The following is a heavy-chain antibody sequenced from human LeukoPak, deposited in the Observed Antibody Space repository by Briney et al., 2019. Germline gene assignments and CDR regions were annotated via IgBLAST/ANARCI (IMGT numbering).Heavy chain of an antibody. CDR2: ISYSGST. Sequence: SETLSLTCAVSGGSISPYYWMWIRQPPGKGLEWIGYISYSGSTSFNPSLKSRVTISLDTSTNQVSLKLRSVTAAGTAVYYCARAGSYRLTTTLWGQGTLVTVSS. J-gene: IGHJ4*02. CDR1: GGSISPYY. D-gene: IGHD4-17*01. CDR3: ARAGSYRLTTTL. V-gene: IGHV4-59*01.